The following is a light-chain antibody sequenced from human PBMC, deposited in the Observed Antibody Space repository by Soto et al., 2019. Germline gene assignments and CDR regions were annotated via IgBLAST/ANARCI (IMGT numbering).Light chain of an antibody. CDR2: GAS. CDR3: QQYGSSLWT. V-gene: IGKV3-20*01. CDR1: QSVSSTY. J-gene: IGKJ1*01. Sequence: EIVLTQSPGTLYLSPGEKATLSCKASQSVSSTYLAWYQQKPGQAPRLIIYGASSRATGIPDRFSGSGSGTDFTLTISRLEPEDFAVYYCQQYGSSLWTFGQGTKVEIK.